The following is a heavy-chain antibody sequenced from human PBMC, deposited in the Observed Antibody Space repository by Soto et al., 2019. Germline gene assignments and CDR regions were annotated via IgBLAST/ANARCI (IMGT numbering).Heavy chain of an antibody. V-gene: IGHV3-11*01. CDR1: GFTFSDYY. J-gene: IGHJ4*02. CDR3: ARSSLTYFEF. Sequence: QVHLEESGGGLVKPGGSLRLSCTASGFTFSDYYMSWIRQAPGKGLELLAYISGSGSTTYYTDSVKGRFAISRDNARTSLYLQINSLRVEDSAVYYCARSSLTYFEFWGQGTLVTVSS. CDR2: ISGSGSTT.